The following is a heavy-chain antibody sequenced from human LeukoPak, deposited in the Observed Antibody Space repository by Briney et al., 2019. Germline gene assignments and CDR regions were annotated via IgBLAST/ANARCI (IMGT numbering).Heavy chain of an antibody. CDR1: GFTFSTYS. D-gene: IGHD3-22*01. CDR3: ARGVGYESGGYYSYNS. Sequence: GGSLRLSCAASGFTFSTYSMNWVRQAPGKGLEWVSSISSSSSYIYYADSVKGRFTISRDNAKNSLYLQMNSLRADDTAVYYCARGVGYESGGYYSYNSWGQGTLVTVSS. CDR2: ISSSSSYI. V-gene: IGHV3-21*01. J-gene: IGHJ4*02.